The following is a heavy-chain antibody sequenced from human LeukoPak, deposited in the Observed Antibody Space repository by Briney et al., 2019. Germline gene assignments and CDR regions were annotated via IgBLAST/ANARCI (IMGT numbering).Heavy chain of an antibody. CDR3: ARARNIYCSGGSCHSIDY. D-gene: IGHD2-15*01. CDR1: LFTFCSYG. CDR2: IWYDVSNK. Sequence: VGSLRLSRAPSLFTFCSYGMHGVCAAPGKGGGRGAVIWYDVSNKYNADSVKGRFTISRDNCENTLYLQMNSLRAEDTAVYYCARARNIYCSGGSCHSIDYWGQGTLVTVSS. V-gene: IGHV3-33*01. J-gene: IGHJ4*02.